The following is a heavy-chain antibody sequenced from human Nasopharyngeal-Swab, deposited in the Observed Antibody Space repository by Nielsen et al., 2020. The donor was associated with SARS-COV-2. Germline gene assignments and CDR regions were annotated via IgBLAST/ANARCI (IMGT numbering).Heavy chain of an antibody. Sequence: GESLKISCAASGFTFSSYSMNWVRQAPGKGLEWVSSISSSSSYIYYADSVKGRFTISRDNAKNSLYLQMNSLRAEDTAVYYCARVGDLAAAGTHFDYWGQGTLVTVSS. V-gene: IGHV3-21*04. CDR1: GFTFSSYS. D-gene: IGHD6-13*01. J-gene: IGHJ4*02. CDR3: ARVGDLAAAGTHFDY. CDR2: ISSSSSYI.